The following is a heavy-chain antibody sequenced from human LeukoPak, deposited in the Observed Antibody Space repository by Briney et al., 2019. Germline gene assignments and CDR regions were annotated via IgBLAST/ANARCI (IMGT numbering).Heavy chain of an antibody. Sequence: GGSLRLSCAASGFTFNSYWMSWVRQAPGKGLEWVANIKQDGSEKYYVDSVKGRFTISRDNAKNSLYLQMNSLRAEDTAVYYCARDFTDGDYWGQGTLVTVSS. CDR2: IKQDGSEK. D-gene: IGHD3-16*01. CDR3: ARDFTDGDY. J-gene: IGHJ4*02. CDR1: GFTFNSYW. V-gene: IGHV3-7*01.